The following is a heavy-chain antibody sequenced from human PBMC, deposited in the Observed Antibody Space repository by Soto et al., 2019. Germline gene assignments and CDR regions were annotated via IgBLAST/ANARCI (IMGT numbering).Heavy chain of an antibody. Sequence: ASVKVSCKASGYTFTGHYIHWVRQAPEQGPEWMGEIGPESGATRYAEKFQGRVTMTLDTSITTVYMELKNLSPDDTAVYYCGRGRSGQIVVFYWGQGTPVTVST. J-gene: IGHJ4*02. V-gene: IGHV1-2*02. D-gene: IGHD1-26*01. CDR1: GYTFTGHY. CDR2: IGPESGAT. CDR3: GRGRSGQIVVFY.